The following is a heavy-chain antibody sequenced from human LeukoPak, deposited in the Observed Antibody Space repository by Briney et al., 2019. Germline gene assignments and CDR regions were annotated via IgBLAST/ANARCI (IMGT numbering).Heavy chain of an antibody. CDR1: GYTFTGYY. V-gene: IGHV1-2*02. CDR3: ARDSNYYGSGSYYNSDY. D-gene: IGHD3-10*01. Sequence: ASVKVSCKTSGYTFTGYYIQGVRQAPGQGRGWMGWINPDSGGTSYAQNFQGRVTMTRDTSISTAYMDLSRLRSDDTAFYYCARDSNYYGSGSYYNSDYWGQGTLVTVSS. J-gene: IGHJ4*02. CDR2: INPDSGGT.